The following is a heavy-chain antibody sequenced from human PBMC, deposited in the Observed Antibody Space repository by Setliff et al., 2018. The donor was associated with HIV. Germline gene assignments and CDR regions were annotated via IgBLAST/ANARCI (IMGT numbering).Heavy chain of an antibody. Sequence: NPSETLSLTCTVSGGSISSYYWGWVRQPPGKGLELIGNLFYNGNTYYNPSLKSRVTIYVDTSKNQFSLQLNSVTAADTAVYFCARTRAPYFFDFWGQGAQVTVSS. CDR3: ARTRAPYFFDF. D-gene: IGHD1-26*01. J-gene: IGHJ4*02. V-gene: IGHV4-39*07. CDR1: GGSISSYY. CDR2: LFYNGNT.